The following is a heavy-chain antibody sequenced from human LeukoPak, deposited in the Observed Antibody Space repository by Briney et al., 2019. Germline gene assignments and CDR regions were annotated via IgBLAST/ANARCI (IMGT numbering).Heavy chain of an antibody. CDR3: ARGDLGYYYYMDV. Sequence: GASVKVSCKASGYTFTGYYMHWVRQAPGQGLEWMGWINPNSGGTNYAQKFRGRVTMTRDTSISTAYMELSRLRSDDTAVYYCARGDLGYYYYMDVWGKGTTVTVSS. CDR1: GYTFTGYY. CDR2: INPNSGGT. D-gene: IGHD3-16*01. J-gene: IGHJ6*03. V-gene: IGHV1-2*02.